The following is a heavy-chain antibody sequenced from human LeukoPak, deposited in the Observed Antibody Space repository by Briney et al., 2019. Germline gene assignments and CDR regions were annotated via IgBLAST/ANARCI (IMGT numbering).Heavy chain of an antibody. CDR2: ISSSSNYI. CDR1: GFTFNSYS. V-gene: IGHV3-21*01. D-gene: IGHD3-3*01. J-gene: IGHJ6*03. Sequence: GGSLRLSCEASGFTFNSYSMNWVRQAPGKGLEWVSSISSSSNYIYYADSVKGRFTISRDNANNSLYLQMNSLRAEDTAVYYCARDPGVVTIFNYYYTDVWGKGTTVTVSS. CDR3: ARDPGVVTIFNYYYTDV.